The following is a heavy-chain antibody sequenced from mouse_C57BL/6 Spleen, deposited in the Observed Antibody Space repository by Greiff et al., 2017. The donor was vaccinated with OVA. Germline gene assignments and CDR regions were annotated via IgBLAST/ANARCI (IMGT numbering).Heavy chain of an antibody. Sequence: QVQLQQSGPGLVQPSQSLSITCKVSGFSLTSYGVHWVRQPPGKGLEWLGVIWRGGSTDYNAAFISSLSISKDNSKSQVFFKMNSLQADDTAIYYCAKKWYYGSSSYFDVWGTGTTVTVSS. CDR2: IWRGGST. CDR1: GFSLTSYG. CDR3: AKKWYYGSSSYFDV. V-gene: IGHV2-4*01. D-gene: IGHD1-1*01. J-gene: IGHJ1*03.